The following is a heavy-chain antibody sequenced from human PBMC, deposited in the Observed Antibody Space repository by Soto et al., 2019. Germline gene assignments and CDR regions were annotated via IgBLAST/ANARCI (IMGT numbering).Heavy chain of an antibody. J-gene: IGHJ5*02. D-gene: IGHD3-10*01. V-gene: IGHV3-23*01. CDR3: AKDPNIGITMVRAPWGFDP. Sequence: LRLSCAASGFTFSSYAMSWVRQAPGKGLEWVSAISGSGGSTYYADSVKGRFTISRDNSKNTLYLQMNSLRAEDTAVYYCAKDPNIGITMVRAPWGFDPWGQGTLVTVSS. CDR1: GFTFSSYA. CDR2: ISGSGGST.